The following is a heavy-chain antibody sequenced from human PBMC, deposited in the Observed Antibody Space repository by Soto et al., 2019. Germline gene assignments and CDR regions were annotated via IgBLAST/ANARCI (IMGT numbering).Heavy chain of an antibody. CDR3: AKDVGRGYYREHQAXDN. CDR1: GVTFSSYA. V-gene: IGHV3-23*01. J-gene: IGHJ4*02. D-gene: IGHD3-22*01. Sequence: GGSLRLSCAASGVTFSSYAMSWVRQAPGKGLEWVSAISGSGGSTYYADSVKGRFTISRDNSKNTLYLQMNSLRAEDTAVYYCAKDVGRGYYREHQAXDNWGKGTLVTVCS. CDR2: ISGSGGST.